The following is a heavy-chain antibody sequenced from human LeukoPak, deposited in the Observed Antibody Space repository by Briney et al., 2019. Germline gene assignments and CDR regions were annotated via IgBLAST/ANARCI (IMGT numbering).Heavy chain of an antibody. CDR2: IKHSGGT. J-gene: IGHJ6*03. CDR3: ARHKDYYYSYMDV. Sequence: SETLSLTCAVYGGSFSDFYWTWIRQPPGKGLEWIGEIKHSGGTYYNPSLKSRVTISVDTSKNQFSLKLSSVTAADTAVYYCARHKDYYYSYMDVWGKGTTVTISS. CDR1: GGSFSDFY. V-gene: IGHV4-34*01.